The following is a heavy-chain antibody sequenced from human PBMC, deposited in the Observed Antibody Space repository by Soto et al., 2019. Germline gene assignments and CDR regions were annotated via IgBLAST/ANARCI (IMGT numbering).Heavy chain of an antibody. J-gene: IGHJ4*02. V-gene: IGHV3-33*01. Sequence: QVQLVESGGGVVRPGRSLRLSCAATGFSFSTHGMHWVRQAPGKGLEWVTVIVNDGSEQDYSDSVKGRFTISRDNSKNTLYLQMNNLSAEDTAVYYCARDDNYAYNGLDHWGQGILVTVSS. CDR2: IVNDGSEQ. CDR3: ARDDNYAYNGLDH. D-gene: IGHD5-12*01. CDR1: GFSFSTHG.